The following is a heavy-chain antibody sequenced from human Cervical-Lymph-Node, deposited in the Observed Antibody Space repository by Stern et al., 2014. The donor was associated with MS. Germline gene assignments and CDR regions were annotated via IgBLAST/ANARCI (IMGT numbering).Heavy chain of an antibody. CDR3: ATHRGRVTYYYGMDV. CDR2: FDPQHGET. CDR1: GDTLSEIS. Sequence: VHLVESGAEVKKPGASVKVSCKVSGDTLSEISMHWVRQAPGKGLEWMGGFDPQHGETLYAQKCQGRVTMAEDRSTDTAYMELSSLRSEDTAMYYCATHRGRVTYYYGMDVWGQGTTVTVSS. J-gene: IGHJ6*02. V-gene: IGHV1-24*01. D-gene: IGHD2-21*02.